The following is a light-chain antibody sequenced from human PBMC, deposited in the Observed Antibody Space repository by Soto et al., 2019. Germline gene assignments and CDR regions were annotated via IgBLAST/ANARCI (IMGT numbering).Light chain of an antibody. CDR1: SSDVGGYNY. CDR3: SSYGGSNNYV. CDR2: EVI. Sequence: ALTQPPSASGSPGQSVTISCTGSSSDVGGYNYVSWYQQHPGKAPKLMIYEVIKRPSGVPDRFSGSKSGNTASLTVSGLQAEDEADYYCSSYGGSNNYVLGTGTKVTVL. J-gene: IGLJ1*01. V-gene: IGLV2-8*01.